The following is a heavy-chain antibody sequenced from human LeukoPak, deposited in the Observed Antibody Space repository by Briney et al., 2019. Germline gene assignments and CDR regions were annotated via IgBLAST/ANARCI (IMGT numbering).Heavy chain of an antibody. Sequence: SETLSLTCTVSGGSISSYYWSWIRQPPGKGLEWIGYIYYSGSTNYNPSLKSRVTISVDTSKNQFSLKLSSVTAADTAVYYCVRTRLSRDFDYWGQGTLVTVSS. D-gene: IGHD5-12*01. J-gene: IGHJ4*02. CDR2: IYYSGST. V-gene: IGHV4-59*08. CDR3: VRTRLSRDFDY. CDR1: GGSISSYY.